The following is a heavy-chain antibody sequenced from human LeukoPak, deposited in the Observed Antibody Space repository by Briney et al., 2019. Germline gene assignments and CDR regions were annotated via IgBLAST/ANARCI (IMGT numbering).Heavy chain of an antibody. CDR1: GFTVSSNY. V-gene: IGHV3-23*01. J-gene: IGHJ4*02. CDR2: ITGGGGST. CDR3: AKAGGGSFFDY. D-gene: IGHD2-15*01. Sequence: GGSLRLSCAASGFTVSSNYMGWVRQAPGKGLEWVSGITGGGGSTYYADSVRGRFTISRDSSQNTLYLQLDALRAEDTAVYYCAKAGGGSFFDYWGQGTLVTVSS.